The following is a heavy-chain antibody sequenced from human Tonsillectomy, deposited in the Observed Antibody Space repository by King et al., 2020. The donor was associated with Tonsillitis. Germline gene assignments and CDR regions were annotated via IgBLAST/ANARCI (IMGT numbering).Heavy chain of an antibody. CDR1: GFSLSTSEVG. V-gene: IGHV2-5*02. CDR3: AHYGSGSYYLIGAFDI. D-gene: IGHD3-10*01. Sequence: TLKESGPTLVKPTQTLTLTCTFSGFSLSTSEVGVGWIRQPPGKALEWLALIYWDDDKRYSPSLKSRLTITKDTSKNQVVLTMTNMDPVDTATYYCAHYGSGSYYLIGAFDIWGQGTMVTVSS. J-gene: IGHJ3*02. CDR2: IYWDDDK.